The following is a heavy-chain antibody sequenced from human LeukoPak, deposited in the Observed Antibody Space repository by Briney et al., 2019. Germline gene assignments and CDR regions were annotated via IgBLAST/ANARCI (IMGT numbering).Heavy chain of an antibody. CDR3: ARGGYDYVWGSYRYYFDY. Sequence: GGSLRLSCAASGFTFSDYYMSWIRQAPGKGLEWVSYISSSSSYTNYADSVKGRFTISRDNAKNSLYLQMNSLRAEDTAVYYCARGGYDYVWGSYRYYFDYWGQGTLVTASS. J-gene: IGHJ4*02. D-gene: IGHD3-16*02. CDR2: ISSSSSYT. V-gene: IGHV3-11*06. CDR1: GFTFSDYY.